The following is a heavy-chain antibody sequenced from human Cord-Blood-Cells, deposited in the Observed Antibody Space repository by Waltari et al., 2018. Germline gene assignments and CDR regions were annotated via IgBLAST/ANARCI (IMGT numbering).Heavy chain of an antibody. CDR3: ASIAVAPRYFDL. J-gene: IGHJ2*01. CDR2: IYSGGST. D-gene: IGHD6-19*01. V-gene: IGHV3-53*01. CDR1: GFTVRSNY. Sequence: EVQLVESGGGLIQPGGSLRLSCAASGFTVRSNYLRWVRQAPGKGLEWVSVIYSGGSTYYADSVKGRFTISRDNSKNTLYLQMNSLRAEDTAVYYCASIAVAPRYFDLWGRGTLVTVSS.